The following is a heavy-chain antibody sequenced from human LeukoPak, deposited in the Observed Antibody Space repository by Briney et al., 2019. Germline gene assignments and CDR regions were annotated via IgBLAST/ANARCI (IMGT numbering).Heavy chain of an antibody. J-gene: IGHJ6*02. Sequence: AGGSLRLSCAASGFTFSSYAMSWVRQAPGKGLEWVSAISGSGGSTYYAGSVKGRFTISRDNSKNTLYLQMNSLRAEDTAVYYCAKRRTSASGSYAYVMDVWGQGTTVTVSS. D-gene: IGHD3-10*01. CDR3: AKRRTSASGSYAYVMDV. V-gene: IGHV3-23*01. CDR1: GFTFSSYA. CDR2: ISGSGGST.